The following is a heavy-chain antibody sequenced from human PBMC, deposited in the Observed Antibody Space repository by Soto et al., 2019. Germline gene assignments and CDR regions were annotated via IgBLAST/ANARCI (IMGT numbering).Heavy chain of an antibody. D-gene: IGHD4-4*01. V-gene: IGHV3-33*01. CDR2: VWYDGSNK. Sequence: QVQLMESGGGVIQPGRSLRLSCTASGFTFNKYGIHWVRQAPGKGLEWVAIVWYDGSNKYYADSVKGRFTISRDNSKNTVYLQMDILRVEDTAVYFCARAEMTAVTASYYYPMDVWGQGTTVTVSS. CDR1: GFTFNKYG. CDR3: ARAEMTAVTASYYYPMDV. J-gene: IGHJ6*02.